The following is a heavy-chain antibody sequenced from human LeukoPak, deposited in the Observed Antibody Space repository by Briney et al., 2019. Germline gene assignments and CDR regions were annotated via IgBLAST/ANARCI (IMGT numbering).Heavy chain of an antibody. CDR2: IRSKANSYAT. Sequence: GGSLRLSCAASGFTFSGSAMHWVRQASGKGLEWVGRIRSKANSYATAYAASVKGRFTISRDDSKNTAYLQMNSLKTEDTAVYYCTGGDRRDGYNLGDYWGQGTLVTVSS. D-gene: IGHD5-24*01. CDR1: GFTFSGSA. V-gene: IGHV3-73*01. J-gene: IGHJ4*02. CDR3: TGGDRRDGYNLGDY.